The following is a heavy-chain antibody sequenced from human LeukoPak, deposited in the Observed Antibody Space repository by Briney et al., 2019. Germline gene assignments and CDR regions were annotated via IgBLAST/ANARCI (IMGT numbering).Heavy chain of an antibody. D-gene: IGHD3-3*01. Sequence: PGGSLRLSCAASGFTFSSYWMSWVRQAPGKGLEWVANIKQDGSEKYYVDSVKGRFTISRDNAKNSLYLQMNSLRAEDTAVYYCARDPTYYDFWSGYYFDYYGIDVWGQGTTVTVSS. J-gene: IGHJ6*02. CDR2: IKQDGSEK. CDR1: GFTFSSYW. V-gene: IGHV3-7*01. CDR3: ARDPTYYDFWSGYYFDYYGIDV.